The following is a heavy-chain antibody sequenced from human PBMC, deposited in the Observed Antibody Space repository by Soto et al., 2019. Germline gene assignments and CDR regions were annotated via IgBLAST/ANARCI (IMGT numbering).Heavy chain of an antibody. D-gene: IGHD3-10*01. J-gene: IGHJ5*02. V-gene: IGHV1-8*01. CDR1: GYTFTSYD. CDR2: MDPNTGHT. CDR3: ARMIYYGSRNPNWFAP. Sequence: GASVKVSCKASGYTFTSYDINWVRQATGQGLEWMGWMDPNTGHTGYAQKFQGRVSMTRDTSISTAYMELSSLTSEDTAVYYCARMIYYGSRNPNWFAPSAQGSLVTVSS.